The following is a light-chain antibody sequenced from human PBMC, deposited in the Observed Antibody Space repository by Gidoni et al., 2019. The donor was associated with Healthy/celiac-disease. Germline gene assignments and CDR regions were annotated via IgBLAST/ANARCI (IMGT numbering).Light chain of an antibody. J-gene: IGKJ5*01. V-gene: IGKV3-15*01. Sequence: DIVLTQSPATLSVSPGERATLSCSASQRVSSNLAWYQQKPGQAPRLLIYGASTRATGIPARFSGSGSGTEFTLTISSLQSEYFAVYYCHQYNNWPPITFGQGTRLEIK. CDR1: QRVSSN. CDR3: HQYNNWPPIT. CDR2: GAS.